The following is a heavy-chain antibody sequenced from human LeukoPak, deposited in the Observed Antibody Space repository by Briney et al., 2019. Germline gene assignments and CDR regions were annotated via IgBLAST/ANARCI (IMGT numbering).Heavy chain of an antibody. CDR1: GGSISSGDYY. Sequence: SETLSLTCTVSGGSISSGDYYWSWIRQPPGKGLEWIGYIYYSGSTYYNPSLKSRVTISVDTSKNQFSLKLSSVTAADTAVYYCARSVVPAATGDWFDPWGQGTLVTVSS. CDR2: IYYSGST. J-gene: IGHJ5*02. CDR3: ARSVVPAATGDWFDP. V-gene: IGHV4-30-4*01. D-gene: IGHD2-2*01.